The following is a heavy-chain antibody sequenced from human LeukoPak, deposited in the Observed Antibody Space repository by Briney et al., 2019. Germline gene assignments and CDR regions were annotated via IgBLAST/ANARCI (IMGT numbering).Heavy chain of an antibody. CDR3: AKDPFPYCSGGSCYSVYFDY. Sequence: GGTLRLTCAASGCSIDDYAMHWVRQAPAKGLEWVSGVCWYNGRIGYEDSVKGRFNISRDNAKNSLYLQINSLRAEDMALYYCAKDPFPYCSGGSCYSVYFDYWGQGTRVTVSS. J-gene: IGHJ4*02. CDR1: GCSIDDYA. CDR2: VCWYNGRI. V-gene: IGHV3-9*03. D-gene: IGHD2-15*01.